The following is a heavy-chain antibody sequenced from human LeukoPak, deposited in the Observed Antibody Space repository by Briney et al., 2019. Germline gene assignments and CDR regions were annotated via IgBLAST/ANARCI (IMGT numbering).Heavy chain of an antibody. Sequence: GSVTVSCKASGYTFTSYGISWVRQAPGQGLEWMGWISAYNGNTNYAQKLQGRVTMTTDTSTSTAYMELRSLRSDDTAVYYCARDGLRPGREDVWGQGTTVTVSS. CDR3: ARDGLRPGREDV. J-gene: IGHJ6*02. V-gene: IGHV1-18*01. CDR2: ISAYNGNT. D-gene: IGHD1-14*01. CDR1: GYTFTSYG.